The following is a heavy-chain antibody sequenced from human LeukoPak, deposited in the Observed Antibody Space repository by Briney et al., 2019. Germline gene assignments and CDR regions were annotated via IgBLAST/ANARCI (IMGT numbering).Heavy chain of an antibody. CDR3: ATDGLTVGATTFLDY. CDR2: INPNSGGT. V-gene: IGHV1-2*02. D-gene: IGHD1-26*01. CDR1: GYTFTGYY. Sequence: ASVKVSCKASGYTFTGYYMHWVRQAPGQGLEWMGWINPNSGGTNYAQKFQGRVTMTRDTSISTAYMELSSLRSEDTAVYYCATDGLTVGATTFLDYWGQGTLVTVSS. J-gene: IGHJ4*02.